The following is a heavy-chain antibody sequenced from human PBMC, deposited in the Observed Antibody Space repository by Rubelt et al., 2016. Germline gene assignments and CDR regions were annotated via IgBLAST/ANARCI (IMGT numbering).Heavy chain of an antibody. Sequence: EVQLVESGGGLVQPGGSLRLSCAASGFTFSSYAMHWVRQAPGKGLEYVSAISSNGGSTYYADSVKGRFTISRDNSKNTLYLQMNSLRAEDTAVYYCAKGGDGYNPGYYYYYGMDVWGQGTTVTVSS. J-gene: IGHJ6*02. CDR2: ISSNGGST. V-gene: IGHV3-64D*06. D-gene: IGHD5-24*01. CDR3: AKGGDGYNPGYYYYYGMDV. CDR1: GFTFSSYA.